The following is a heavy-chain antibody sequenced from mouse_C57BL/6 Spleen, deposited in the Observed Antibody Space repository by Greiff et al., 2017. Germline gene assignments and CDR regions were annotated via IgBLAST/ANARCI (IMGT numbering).Heavy chain of an antibody. J-gene: IGHJ4*01. CDR2: INYDGSST. V-gene: IGHV5-16*01. D-gene: IGHD2-3*01. Sequence: EVQLVESEGGLVQPGSSMKLSCTASGFTFSDYYMAWVRQVPEKGLEWVANINYDGSSTYYLDSLKSRFIISRDNAKNILYLQMSSLQSEDTATYYCAREGYYPLGYAMDYWGQGTSVTVSS. CDR1: GFTFSDYY. CDR3: AREGYYPLGYAMDY.